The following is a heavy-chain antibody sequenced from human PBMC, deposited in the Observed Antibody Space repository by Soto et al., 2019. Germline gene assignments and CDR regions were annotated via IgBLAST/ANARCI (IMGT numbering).Heavy chain of an antibody. CDR2: IYYAGTT. D-gene: IGHD3-22*01. CDR3: ARLGAYYQALDS. CDR1: DGSISPNY. J-gene: IGHJ4*02. V-gene: IGHV4-59*08. Sequence: QVQLQESGPGLVKPSETLSLRCTVSDGSISPNYWTWIRQPPGKGLEWIGYIYYAGTTTYNPSLKSRVSISVDTSKNEVSLKLTSVTAPDTAVYYCARLGAYYQALDSWGQGTLVTVSS.